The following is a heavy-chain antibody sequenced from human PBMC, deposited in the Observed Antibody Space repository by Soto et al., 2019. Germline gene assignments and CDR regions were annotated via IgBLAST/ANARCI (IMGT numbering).Heavy chain of an antibody. V-gene: IGHV3-53*01. CDR1: GFTVSSNY. J-gene: IGHJ4*02. Sequence: GGFLRLSCAASGFTVSSNYMSWVRQAPGKGLEWVSVIYSGDTTNYGDSVKGRFTISRDNSKNTLHLQMNNLRAEDTAVYYCARARGYYESRGYSGYFFDFWGQGILVTVSS. CDR2: IYSGDTT. CDR3: ARARGYYESRGYSGYFFDF. D-gene: IGHD3-22*01.